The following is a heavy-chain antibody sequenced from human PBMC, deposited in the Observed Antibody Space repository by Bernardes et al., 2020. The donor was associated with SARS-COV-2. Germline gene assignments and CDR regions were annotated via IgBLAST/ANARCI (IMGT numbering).Heavy chain of an antibody. CDR3: VRLLYSVLGPKLHSYAMDV. V-gene: IGHV4-39*01. CDR2: ISFSGTT. CDR1: GGSINSNTFS. J-gene: IGHJ6*02. Sequence: SETLSLTCTVSGGSINSNTFSWGWVRQPPGKGLEWIGSISFSGTTYYKSTLKSRITLSVDPSKNQFSLKLRSVTAADTAVYYCVRLLYSVLGPKLHSYAMDVWGQGTTVTVSS. D-gene: IGHD4-4*01.